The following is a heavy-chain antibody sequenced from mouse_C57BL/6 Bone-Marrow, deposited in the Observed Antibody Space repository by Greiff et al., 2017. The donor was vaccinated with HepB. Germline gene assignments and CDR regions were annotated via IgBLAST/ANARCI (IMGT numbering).Heavy chain of an antibody. V-gene: IGHV1-81*01. D-gene: IGHD1-1*01. CDR2: IYPRSGNT. CDR3: AIPFYYYGSSHLDY. CDR1: GYTFTSYG. J-gene: IGHJ2*01. Sequence: VHLVESGAELARPGASVKLSCKASGYTFTSYGISWVKQRTGQGLEWIGEIYPRSGNTYYNEKFKGKATLTADKSSSTAYMELRSLTSEDSAVYFCAIPFYYYGSSHLDYWGQGTTLTVSS.